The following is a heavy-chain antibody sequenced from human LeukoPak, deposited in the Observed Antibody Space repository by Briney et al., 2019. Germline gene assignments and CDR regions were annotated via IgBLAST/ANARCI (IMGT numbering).Heavy chain of an antibody. CDR1: GDIVSSNSAA. D-gene: IGHD3-3*01. J-gene: IGHJ6*04. CDR2: TYYRSKLYN. Sequence: SQTLSLTCALSGDIVSSNSAAWNWIRQSPSRGLDWLGRTYYRSKLYNDYAVSVKSRITINPDTSKNQFSLQLNSVTPEDTAVYYCAGVTSYYYGMDVWGKGTTVTVSS. V-gene: IGHV6-1*01. CDR3: AGVTSYYYGMDV.